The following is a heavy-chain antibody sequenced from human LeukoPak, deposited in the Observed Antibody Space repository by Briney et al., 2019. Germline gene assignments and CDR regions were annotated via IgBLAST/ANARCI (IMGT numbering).Heavy chain of an antibody. Sequence: QSGGSLRLSCAASGFTFTSYGMHWVRQAPGKGLEWVAIIWYDGSNKYYADSVKGRSTISRDNSKNTLYLQMSSLRAEDTAVYYCARDREQTYYDFWSGYFYWGQGTLVTVSS. CDR2: IWYDGSNK. CDR1: GFTFTSYG. V-gene: IGHV3-33*01. J-gene: IGHJ4*02. D-gene: IGHD3-3*01. CDR3: ARDREQTYYDFWSGYFY.